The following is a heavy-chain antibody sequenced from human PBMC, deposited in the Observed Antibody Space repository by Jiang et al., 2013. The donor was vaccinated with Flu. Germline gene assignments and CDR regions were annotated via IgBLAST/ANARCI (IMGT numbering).Heavy chain of an antibody. Sequence: NHSGSTNYNPSLKSRVTISVDTSKNQFSLKLSSVTAADTAVYYCARAVVATIPDYYYYGMDVWGQGTTVTVSS. J-gene: IGHJ6*02. CDR2: NHSGST. V-gene: IGHV4-34*01. CDR3: ARAVVATIPDYYYYGMDV. D-gene: IGHD5-12*01.